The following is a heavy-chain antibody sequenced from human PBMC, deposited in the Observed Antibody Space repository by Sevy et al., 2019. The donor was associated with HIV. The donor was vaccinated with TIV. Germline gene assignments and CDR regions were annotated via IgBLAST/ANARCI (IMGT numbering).Heavy chain of an antibody. V-gene: IGHV1-24*01. D-gene: IGHD3-22*01. CDR3: ATTKDYYDSSGYPFDY. CDR2: FDPEDGET. CDR1: GYTLTELS. J-gene: IGHJ4*02. Sequence: ASVKVSCKVSGYTLTELSMHWLRQAPGKGLEWVGSFDPEDGETVYEHNFQGRVSMTEDTSTDTAYMEVISLKFENTAVYYCATTKDYYDSSGYPFDYWGQGTLVTVSS.